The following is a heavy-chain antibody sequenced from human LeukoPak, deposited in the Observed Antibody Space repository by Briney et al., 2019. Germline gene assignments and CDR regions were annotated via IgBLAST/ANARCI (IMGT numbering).Heavy chain of an antibody. J-gene: IGHJ6*03. CDR2: ISGSSSTI. Sequence: GGSLRLSCAASGFTFSSYSMNWVRQAPGKGLEWPSYISGSSSTIYYADSVKGRFTIPRDNAKNSLYLQMDSLRAEDTAVYYCARESLGYCSGSTCYYFYMDFWGKGTTVTVSS. D-gene: IGHD2-15*01. CDR3: ARESLGYCSGSTCYYFYMDF. CDR1: GFTFSSYS. V-gene: IGHV3-48*04.